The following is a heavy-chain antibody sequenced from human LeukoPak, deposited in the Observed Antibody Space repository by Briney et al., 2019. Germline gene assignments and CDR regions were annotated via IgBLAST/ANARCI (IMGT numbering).Heavy chain of an antibody. CDR1: GFTFSSHG. D-gene: IGHD1-26*01. Sequence: QSGTSLRLSCAASGFTFSSHGIHWVRQAPGKGLEWVAVVSSNGGTTYYADSVKGRMTISRDNSKITLYLQMNSLRREDTAMYYCTKESASGSRYSFDYWGQGTLVTVSS. CDR2: VSSNGGTT. V-gene: IGHV3-30*18. CDR3: TKESASGSRYSFDY. J-gene: IGHJ4*02.